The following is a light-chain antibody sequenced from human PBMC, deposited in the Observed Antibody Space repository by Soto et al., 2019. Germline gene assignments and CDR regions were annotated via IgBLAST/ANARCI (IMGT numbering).Light chain of an antibody. CDR2: GAN. J-gene: IGKJ1*01. CDR1: QSISRY. Sequence: IQLTQSPSSLSASVGDRITITCRSSQSISRYLNWYQQRPGTAPKVLIFGANSLQSGVPSRFSDSGSGTEFTLTISSLQPEDFATYYCQQNYGTPGTFGQGTKVDIK. V-gene: IGKV1-39*01. CDR3: QQNYGTPGT.